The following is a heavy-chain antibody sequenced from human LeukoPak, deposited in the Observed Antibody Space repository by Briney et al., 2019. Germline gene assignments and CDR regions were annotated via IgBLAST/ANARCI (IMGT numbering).Heavy chain of an antibody. CDR3: ARGKPVADNYYYGTDV. J-gene: IGHJ6*02. D-gene: IGHD1-14*01. CDR1: GGTFSSYA. CDR2: IIPIFGTA. Sequence: SVKVSCKASGGTFSSYAISWVRQAPGQGLEWMGGIIPIFGTANYAQKFQGRVTITADESTSTAYMELSSLRSEDTAVYYCARGKPVADNYYYGTDVWGQGTTVTVSS. V-gene: IGHV1-69*13.